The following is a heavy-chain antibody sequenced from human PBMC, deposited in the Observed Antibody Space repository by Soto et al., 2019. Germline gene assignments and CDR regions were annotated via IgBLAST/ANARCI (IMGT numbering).Heavy chain of an antibody. Sequence: PGVSLRLSCAASGFTFSSYGMHWVRQAPGKGLEWVAVIWYDGSNKYYADSVKGRFTISRDNSKNTLYLQMDSLRAEDTAVYYCARDTITMVRGVIITPQLYYYYGMDVWGQGTTVTVSS. CDR2: IWYDGSNK. CDR1: GFTFSSYG. V-gene: IGHV3-33*01. J-gene: IGHJ6*02. CDR3: ARDTITMVRGVIITPQLYYYYGMDV. D-gene: IGHD3-10*01.